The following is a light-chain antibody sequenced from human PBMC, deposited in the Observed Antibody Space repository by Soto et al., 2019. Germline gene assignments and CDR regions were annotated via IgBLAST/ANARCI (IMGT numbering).Light chain of an antibody. CDR2: EVS. Sequence: QSVLTQPASVSGSPGQSITFSCTGTSSDIGGYNYVSWYQQHPGKAPKLIISEVSNRPSGVSNRFSGSKSGNTASLTISGLQAEDEADYYCSSYTRSTTLVFGGGTKLTVL. J-gene: IGLJ3*02. CDR1: SSDIGGYNY. V-gene: IGLV2-14*01. CDR3: SSYTRSTTLV.